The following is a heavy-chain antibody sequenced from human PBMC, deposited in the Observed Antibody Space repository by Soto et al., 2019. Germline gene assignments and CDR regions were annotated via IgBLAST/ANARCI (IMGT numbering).Heavy chain of an antibody. Sequence: QVQLVESGGGVVQPGRSLRLSCETSGFTFRHYGMHWVRQAPGKGLEWVALIAYDGSNNYYADSVKGRFAISRDNSKNTLYLKMNRLTAEDTAVYYCAKDLATVSTDYYYSAMDVWGLWTTVTVSS. J-gene: IGHJ6*02. CDR3: AKDLATVSTDYYYSAMDV. D-gene: IGHD4-4*01. CDR1: GFTFRHYG. CDR2: IAYDGSNN. V-gene: IGHV3-30*18.